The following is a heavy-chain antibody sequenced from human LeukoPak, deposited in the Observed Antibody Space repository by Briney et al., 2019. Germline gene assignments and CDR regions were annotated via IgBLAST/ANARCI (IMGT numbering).Heavy chain of an antibody. CDR2: IKQDGSEK. D-gene: IGHD3/OR15-3a*01. Sequence: RGALRLSCEAPGFTLSTYWLTWARPAPGEGRGWVANIKQDGSEKSVVDSVEGRFTISRDNAQNSRYLHMRSLRAAGTAVYFFARGVQYYDFLTGYYPAPSYFDHWGQGALVTVSS. CDR3: ARGVQYYDFLTGYYPAPSYFDH. V-gene: IGHV3-7*03. J-gene: IGHJ4*02. CDR1: GFTLSTYW.